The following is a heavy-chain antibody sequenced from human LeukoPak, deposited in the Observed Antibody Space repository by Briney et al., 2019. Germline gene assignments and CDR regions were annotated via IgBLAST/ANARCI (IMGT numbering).Heavy chain of an antibody. Sequence: GGSLRLSCAASGFTFDDYAMHWVRQAPGKGLEWVSGISWNSGSIGYADSVKGRFTISRDNAKNSLNLQMNSLRAEDTALYYCAKDYGDYGAFDIWGQGTMVTVSS. D-gene: IGHD4-17*01. CDR2: ISWNSGSI. V-gene: IGHV3-9*01. J-gene: IGHJ3*02. CDR1: GFTFDDYA. CDR3: AKDYGDYGAFDI.